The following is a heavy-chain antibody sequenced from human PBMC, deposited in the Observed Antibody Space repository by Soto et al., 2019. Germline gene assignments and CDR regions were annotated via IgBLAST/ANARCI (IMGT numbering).Heavy chain of an antibody. CDR1: GYSFTSYW. Sequence: GESLKISCKGSGYSFTSYWIGWVRQMPGKGLEWMGIIYPGDSDTRYSPSFQGQVTISADKSISTAYLQWSSLKASDTAMYYCARHGGGGVGEFDLPNNWFDPWGQGTLVTVSS. CDR3: ARHGGGGVGEFDLPNNWFDP. V-gene: IGHV5-51*01. D-gene: IGHD2-8*02. J-gene: IGHJ5*02. CDR2: IYPGDSDT.